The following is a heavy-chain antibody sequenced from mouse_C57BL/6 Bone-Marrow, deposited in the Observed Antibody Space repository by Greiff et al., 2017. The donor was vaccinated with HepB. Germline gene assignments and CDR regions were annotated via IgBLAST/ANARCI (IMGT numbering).Heavy chain of an antibody. D-gene: IGHD2-1*01. J-gene: IGHJ1*03. Sequence: DVQLVESGGGLVQPGGSLSLSCAASGFTFTDYYMSWVRQPPGKALEWLGFIRNKANGYTTEYSASVKGRFTISRDNSKSILYLQMNALRAEDSATDYCARSPPLLGYRSYWYFDVWGTGTTVTVSS. CDR3: ARSPPLLGYRSYWYFDV. CDR2: IRNKANGYTT. V-gene: IGHV7-3*01. CDR1: GFTFTDYY.